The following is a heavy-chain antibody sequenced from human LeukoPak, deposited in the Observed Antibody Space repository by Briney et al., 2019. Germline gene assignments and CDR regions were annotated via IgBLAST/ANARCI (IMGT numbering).Heavy chain of an antibody. CDR2: IIPIFGTA. CDR3: ATPTIPYIQLWFRGPRWRFDY. D-gene: IGHD5-18*01. J-gene: IGHJ4*02. Sequence: ASVNVSCKDSGGTFGSYAISWVRQAPGQGLEWMGGIIPIFGTANYAQKFQGRVTITADESTSTAYMELSSLRSEDTAVYYCATPTIPYIQLWFRGPRWRFDYWGQGTLVTVSP. CDR1: GGTFGSYA. V-gene: IGHV1-69*01.